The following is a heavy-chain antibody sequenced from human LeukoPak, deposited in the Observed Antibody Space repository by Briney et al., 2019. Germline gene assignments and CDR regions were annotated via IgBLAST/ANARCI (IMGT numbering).Heavy chain of an antibody. J-gene: IGHJ3*02. V-gene: IGHV1-2*02. CDR3: ATTYYYGSGSYGDAFDI. D-gene: IGHD3-10*01. Sequence: ASVKVSCKASGYTFTGYYMHWVRQAPGQGLEWMGWINPNSGGTNYAQKFQGRVTMTRDTSISTAYMELSKLRSDDTAVYYCATTYYYGSGSYGDAFDIWGQGTMVTVSS. CDR2: INPNSGGT. CDR1: GYTFTGYY.